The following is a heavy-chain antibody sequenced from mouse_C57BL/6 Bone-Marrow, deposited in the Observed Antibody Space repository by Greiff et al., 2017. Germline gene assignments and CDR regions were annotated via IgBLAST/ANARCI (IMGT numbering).Heavy chain of an antibody. J-gene: IGHJ2*01. Sequence: DVKLVESGGGLVKPGGSLKLSCAASGFTFSSYAMSWVRQTPEKRLEWVATISDGGSYTYYPDNVKGRFTISRDNAKNNLYLQMSHLNSEDTAMYYCVKVVYYYGSSFDYWGQGTTLTVSS. V-gene: IGHV5-4*03. D-gene: IGHD1-1*01. CDR3: VKVVYYYGSSFDY. CDR1: GFTFSSYA. CDR2: ISDGGSYT.